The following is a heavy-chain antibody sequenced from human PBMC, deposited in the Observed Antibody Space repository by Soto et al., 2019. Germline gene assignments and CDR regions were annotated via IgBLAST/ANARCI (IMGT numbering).Heavy chain of an antibody. V-gene: IGHV4-39*01. CDR1: GGSISSSSYY. J-gene: IGHJ5*02. CDR2: IYYSGST. Sequence: QLQLQESGPGLVKPSETLSLTCTVSGGSISSSSYYWGWIRQPPGKGLEWIGSIYYSGSTYYNPSLKRRVTISEDTSKNQFSLKLSSVTAADTAVYYCASRMGYSSSMGWFDPWGQGTLVTVSS. CDR3: ASRMGYSSSMGWFDP. D-gene: IGHD6-13*01.